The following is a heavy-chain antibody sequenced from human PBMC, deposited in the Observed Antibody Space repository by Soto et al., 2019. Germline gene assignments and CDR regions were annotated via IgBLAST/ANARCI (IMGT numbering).Heavy chain of an antibody. CDR3: ARGGIVGAAFDP. Sequence: SETLSLTCTVSGGSISSYYWSWIRQPPGKGLEWIGYIYYSGSTNYNPSLKSRVTISVDTSKNQFSLKLSSVTAADTAVYYCARGGIVGAAFDPWGRGTLVIVSS. J-gene: IGHJ5*02. V-gene: IGHV4-59*01. CDR2: IYYSGST. D-gene: IGHD1-26*01. CDR1: GGSISSYY.